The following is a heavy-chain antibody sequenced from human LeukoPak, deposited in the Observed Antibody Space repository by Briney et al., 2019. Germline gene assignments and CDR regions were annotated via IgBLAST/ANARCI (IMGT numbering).Heavy chain of an antibody. CDR1: GGSISSGNYY. V-gene: IGHV4-61*02. CDR2: IYTRGST. Sequence: SETLSLTCTVSGGSISSGNYYWSWIRQPAGKGLEWIGRIYTRGSTKYTPSLKSRVTMSVDTSKNQFSLKLSSVIAADTAVYYCARVTCGGDCRAHYYYYYMDVRGKGTTVTISS. D-gene: IGHD2-21*02. CDR3: ARVTCGGDCRAHYYYYYMDV. J-gene: IGHJ6*03.